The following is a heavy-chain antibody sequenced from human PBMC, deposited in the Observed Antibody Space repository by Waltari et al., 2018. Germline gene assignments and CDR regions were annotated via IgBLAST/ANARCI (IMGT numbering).Heavy chain of an antibody. CDR2: ITSSSTYT. V-gene: IGHV3-21*01. J-gene: IGHJ6*02. Sequence: EVQLVESGGGLVKPGGSLRLSCAASGFPFSSSRMNWVRQAPGKGLEWVSSITSSSTYTYYADSVKGRFTISRDNARNSLFVEMKSLRAEDTAVYYCARDLGSRGPRGMDVWGQGTTVIVS. CDR3: ARDLGSRGPRGMDV. CDR1: GFPFSSSR. D-gene: IGHD2-2*01.